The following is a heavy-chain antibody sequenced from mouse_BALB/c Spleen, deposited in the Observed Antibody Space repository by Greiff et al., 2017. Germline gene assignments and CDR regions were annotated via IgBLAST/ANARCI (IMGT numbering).Heavy chain of an antibody. CDR3: THYSYRYEIAY. Sequence: QVQLKQSGAELVKPGASVKLSCKASGYTFTSYYMYWVKQRPGQGLEWIGEINPSNGGTNFNEKFKSKATLTVDKSSSTAYMQLSSLTSEDSAVYYCTHYSYRYEIAYWGQGTLVTVSA. J-gene: IGHJ3*01. CDR2: INPSNGGT. D-gene: IGHD2-14*01. V-gene: IGHV1S81*02. CDR1: GYTFTSYY.